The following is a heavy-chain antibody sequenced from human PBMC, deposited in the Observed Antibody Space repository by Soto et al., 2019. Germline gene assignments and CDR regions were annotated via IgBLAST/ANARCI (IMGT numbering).Heavy chain of an antibody. CDR2: VSAYNGNR. CDR3: ARGGQECSNSGCGYIYDGMDV. D-gene: IGHD1-26*01. J-gene: IGHJ6*02. CDR1: GYTFSHYG. V-gene: IGHV1-18*01. Sequence: ASVKVSCKASGYTFSHYGIGWVRQAPGQGLEWMGWVSAYNGNRHFAEGLRGRITMTTNTTTSTADMELRSLSSDDTAVYYCARGGQECSNSGCGYIYDGMDVWGQGTTVTVSS.